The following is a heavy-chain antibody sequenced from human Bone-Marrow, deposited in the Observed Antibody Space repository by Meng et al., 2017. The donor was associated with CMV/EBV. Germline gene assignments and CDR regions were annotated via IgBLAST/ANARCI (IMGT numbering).Heavy chain of an antibody. Sequence: ASVKASCKASGYTFTSYYMHWVRQAPGQGLEWMGIINPSGGSTSYAQKFQGRVTMTRDTSTSTVYMELSSLRSEDTAVYYCARDGPGIAAAEPPSGYWGQGTLVTVSS. CDR2: INPSGGST. D-gene: IGHD6-13*01. J-gene: IGHJ4*02. CDR1: GYTFTSYY. CDR3: ARDGPGIAAAEPPSGY. V-gene: IGHV1-46*01.